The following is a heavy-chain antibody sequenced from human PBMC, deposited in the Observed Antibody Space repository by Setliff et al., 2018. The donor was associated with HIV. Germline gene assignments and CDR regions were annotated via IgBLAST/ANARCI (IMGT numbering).Heavy chain of an antibody. CDR2: IKEDGSEK. CDR3: ARTSAGGQENDY. Sequence: SLRLSCAASGFILSNYWMSWVRQAPGKGLEWVANIKEDGSEKNYVNSVKGRFTISRDNAKNSLYLQLNSLRVDDTALYYCARTSAGGQENDYWGQGTLVTVSS. V-gene: IGHV3-7*03. J-gene: IGHJ4*02. CDR1: GFILSNYW. D-gene: IGHD3-10*01.